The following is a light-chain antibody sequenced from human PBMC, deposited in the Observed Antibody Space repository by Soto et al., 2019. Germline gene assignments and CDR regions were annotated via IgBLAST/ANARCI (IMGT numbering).Light chain of an antibody. CDR3: QQSYTTPYT. J-gene: IGKJ2*01. CDR2: SAS. CDR1: QSLNTY. V-gene: IGKV1-39*01. Sequence: DIQLTQSPGSLSASLGDRVTITCRASQSLNTYSCAYQQKPGKDPSLLIFSASSLQSGVTSRFSGSGSGTDLTLTITSLQAEDFATYYCQQSYTTPYTFGQGTKLEIK.